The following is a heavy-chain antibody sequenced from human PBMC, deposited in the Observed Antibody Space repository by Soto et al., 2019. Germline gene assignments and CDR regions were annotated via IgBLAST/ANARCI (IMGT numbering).Heavy chain of an antibody. CDR1: GFTFSSYG. J-gene: IGHJ6*02. V-gene: IGHV3-33*01. CDR3: ARVITNPDYYYGMDV. CDR2: IWYDGSNK. Sequence: QVQLVESGGGVVQPGRSLRLSCAASGFTFSSYGMHWVRQAPGKGLEWVAVIWYDGSNKYYADSVKGRFTISRDNSKNTLYLQMNSLRAEDTAVYYCARVITNPDYYYGMDVWGQGTTVTVSS. D-gene: IGHD2-21*01.